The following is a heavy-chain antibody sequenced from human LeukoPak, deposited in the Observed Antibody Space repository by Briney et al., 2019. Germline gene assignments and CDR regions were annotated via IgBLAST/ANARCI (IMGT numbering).Heavy chain of an antibody. Sequence: SSETLSLTCTVSGGSISSYYWSWIRQPAGKGLEWIGRIYTSGSTNYNPSLKSRVTMSADTSKNQFSLKLSSVTAADTAVYYCARDAALYYYDSSGYRTSDAFDIWGQGTMVTVSS. V-gene: IGHV4-4*07. CDR3: ARDAALYYYDSSGYRTSDAFDI. J-gene: IGHJ3*02. CDR2: IYTSGST. CDR1: GGSISSYY. D-gene: IGHD3-22*01.